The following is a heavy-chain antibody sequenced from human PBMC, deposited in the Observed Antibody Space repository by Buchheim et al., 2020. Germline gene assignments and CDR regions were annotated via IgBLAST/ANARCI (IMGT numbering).Heavy chain of an antibody. V-gene: IGHV4-61*02. CDR3: AREADPTGLRYFDWLSTHHRYYFDY. J-gene: IGHJ4*02. Sequence: QVQLQESGPGLVKPSQTLSLTCTVSGSSISSGSYYWSWIRQPAGKGLEWIGRIYTSGSTNYNPSLKSRVTISVDTSKNQFSLKLSSVTAADTAVYYCAREADPTGLRYFDWLSTHHRYYFDYWGQGTL. D-gene: IGHD3-9*01. CDR2: IYTSGST. CDR1: GSSISSGSYY.